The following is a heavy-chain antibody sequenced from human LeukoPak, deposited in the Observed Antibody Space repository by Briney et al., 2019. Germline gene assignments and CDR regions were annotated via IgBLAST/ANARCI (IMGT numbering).Heavy chain of an antibody. D-gene: IGHD3-16*01. V-gene: IGHV4-59*01. CDR1: GGSISSYY. J-gene: IGHJ6*03. CDR2: IYYSGST. CDR3: ARETSQKGAHYMDV. Sequence: SETLSLTCTFPGGSISSYYWIWIRKPPGKGLEWIGYIYYSGSTNYNPSLKSRVTISVHTSKNQFSLKLSSVTAADTAVYYCARETSQKGAHYMDVWGKGTTVTISS.